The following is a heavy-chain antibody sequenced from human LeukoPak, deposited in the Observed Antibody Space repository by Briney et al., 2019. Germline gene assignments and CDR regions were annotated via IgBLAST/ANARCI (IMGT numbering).Heavy chain of an antibody. V-gene: IGHV4-4*07. CDR3: ARDGSSGYYY. CDR2: IYTSGST. D-gene: IGHD3-22*01. CDR1: GGPISSYY. Sequence: PSETLPHTCTVPGGPISSYYWSWIRQPAGKGLESIGPIYTSGSTNYNPSLKSRVTMSVDTSTNQFSLKLSSVTAADTAVYYFARDGSSGYYYWGQGTLVTVSS. J-gene: IGHJ4*02.